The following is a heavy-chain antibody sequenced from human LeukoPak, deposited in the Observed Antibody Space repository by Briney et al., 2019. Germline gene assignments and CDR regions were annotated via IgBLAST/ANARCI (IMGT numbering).Heavy chain of an antibody. CDR2: INPSGGST. J-gene: IGHJ6*03. D-gene: IGHD1-26*01. V-gene: IGHV1-46*01. CDR1: GYTFTSYY. CDR3: ARDPYNGNYGDSYYYYMDV. Sequence: ASVKVSCKASGYTFTSYYMHWVRQAPGQGLEWMGIINPSGGSTSYAQKFQGRVTMTRDMSTSTVYMELSSLRSEDTAVYYCARDPYNGNYGDSYYYYMDVWGKGTTVTISS.